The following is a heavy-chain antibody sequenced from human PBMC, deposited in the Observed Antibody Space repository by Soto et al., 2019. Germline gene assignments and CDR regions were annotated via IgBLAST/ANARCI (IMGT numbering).Heavy chain of an antibody. CDR1: GFTVSSNY. CDR3: AREGGYCSGGSCYYFDY. D-gene: IGHD2-15*01. V-gene: IGHV3-53*01. CDR2: IYSGGST. Sequence: GGSLRLSCAASGFTVSSNYMSWVRQAPGKGLEWVSVIYSGGSTYYEDSVKGRFTISRDNSKNTLYLQMNSLRAEATAVYYCAREGGYCSGGSCYYFDYWGQGTLVTVSS. J-gene: IGHJ4*02.